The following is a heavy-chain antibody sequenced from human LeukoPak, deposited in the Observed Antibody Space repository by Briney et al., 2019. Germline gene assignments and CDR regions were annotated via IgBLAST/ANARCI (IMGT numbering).Heavy chain of an antibody. Sequence: ASVKVSCKASGYTFTSYGISWVRQAPGQGLEWMGWINPSSGGTNYAQKFQGRVTMTRDTSISTAYMELSRLRSDDTAVYYCARGANLGFRGDGYNFDYWGQGTLVTVSS. V-gene: IGHV1-2*02. D-gene: IGHD5-24*01. CDR2: INPSSGGT. CDR3: ARGANLGFRGDGYNFDY. CDR1: GYTFTSYG. J-gene: IGHJ4*02.